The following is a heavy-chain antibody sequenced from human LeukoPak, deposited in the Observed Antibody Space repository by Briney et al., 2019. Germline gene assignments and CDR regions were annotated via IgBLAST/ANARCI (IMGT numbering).Heavy chain of an antibody. CDR2: ISSSGSTI. Sequence: GGSLRLSCAASGFTFSSYSMNWVRQAPGKGLEWVSYISSSGSTIYYADSVKGRFTISRDNAKNSLYLQMNSLRAEDTAVYYCAREPFVGDPFAPDYWGQGTLVTVSS. CDR1: GFTFSSYS. V-gene: IGHV3-48*04. J-gene: IGHJ4*02. D-gene: IGHD3-16*01. CDR3: AREPFVGDPFAPDY.